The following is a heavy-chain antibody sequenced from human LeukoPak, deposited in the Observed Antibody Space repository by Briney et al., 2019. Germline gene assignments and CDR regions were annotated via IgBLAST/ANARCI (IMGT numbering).Heavy chain of an antibody. J-gene: IGHJ4*02. CDR3: TRELLMTTVTPDPFDY. D-gene: IGHD4-17*01. V-gene: IGHV3-49*03. Sequence: GGSLRLSCTASGFTFGDYAMNWFRQAPGKGLEWVGFIRSKAYGGTTEYAASVKGRFTISRDDSKSIAYLQMNSLKTEDTAVYYCTRELLMTTVTPDPFDYWGQGTLVTVSS. CDR2: IRSKAYGGTT. CDR1: GFTFGDYA.